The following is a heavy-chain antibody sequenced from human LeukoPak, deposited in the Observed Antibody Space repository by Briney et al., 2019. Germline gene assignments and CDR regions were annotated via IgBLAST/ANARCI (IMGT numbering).Heavy chain of an antibody. CDR3: ARVVGSSSLDYYFDY. V-gene: IGHV4-30-4*01. CDR2: IYYSGST. Sequence: SETLSLTCTVSGGSISSGDYYWSWIRKPTGKGLEWIGYIYYSGSTYYNPSLKSRVTISVDTSKNQFSLKLSSVTAADTAVYYCARVVGSSSLDYYFDYWGQGTLVTVSS. CDR1: GGSISSGDYY. D-gene: IGHD6-6*01. J-gene: IGHJ4*02.